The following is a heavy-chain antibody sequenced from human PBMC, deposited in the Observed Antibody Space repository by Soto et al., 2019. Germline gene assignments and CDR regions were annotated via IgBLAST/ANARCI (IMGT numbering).Heavy chain of an antibody. CDR2: IIPIFGTA. D-gene: IGHD2-2*01. Sequence: SVKVSCKASGGTFSSYAISWVRQAPGQGLEWMGGIIPIFGTANYAQKFQGRVTITADESTSTAYMELSSLRSEDTAVYYCARVLEDIVVVPAALTYYYYYGMDVWGQETTVTVSS. CDR3: ARVLEDIVVVPAALTYYYYYGMDV. V-gene: IGHV1-69*13. J-gene: IGHJ6*02. CDR1: GGTFSSYA.